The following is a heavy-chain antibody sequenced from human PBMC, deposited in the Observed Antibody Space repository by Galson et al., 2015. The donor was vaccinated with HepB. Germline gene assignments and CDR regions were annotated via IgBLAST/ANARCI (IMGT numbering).Heavy chain of an antibody. J-gene: IGHJ6*02. CDR2: ISTYHGNI. CDR3: ARDPVLRFVESSNFYYGMDV. CDR1: GYTFSNYG. V-gene: IGHV1-18*01. D-gene: IGHD3-3*01. Sequence: SVKVSCKASGYTFSNYGISWVRQVPGQGLEWMGWISTYHGNINYAQRFQGRVTMTTDTSTTTAYMELRSLRSDDTALYYCARDPVLRFVESSNFYYGMDVWGQGTTVIVS.